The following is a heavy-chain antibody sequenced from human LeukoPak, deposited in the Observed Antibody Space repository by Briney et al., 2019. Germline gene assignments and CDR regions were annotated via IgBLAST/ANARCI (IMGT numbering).Heavy chain of an antibody. CDR2: LNPHSGGT. J-gene: IGHJ4*02. CDR3: ARGGITMVRGVIITKALDY. Sequence: ASVMVSCKASGYTFTGYYMHWVRQAPGQGLEWMGWLNPHSGGTNYAQNFQGRVTMTRDTSISAAYMELSRLRSDDTAVYFCARGGITMVRGVIITKALDYWGQGTLVTVSS. D-gene: IGHD3-10*01. CDR1: GYTFTGYY. V-gene: IGHV1-2*02.